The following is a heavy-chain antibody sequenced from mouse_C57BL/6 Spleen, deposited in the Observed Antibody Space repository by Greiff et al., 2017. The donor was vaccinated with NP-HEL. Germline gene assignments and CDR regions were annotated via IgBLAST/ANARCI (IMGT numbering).Heavy chain of an antibody. CDR1: GYTFTSYW. D-gene: IGHD1-1*01. CDR2: IHPNSGST. J-gene: IGHJ4*01. CDR3: ARITTVVATPYAMDY. Sequence: QVQLQQPGAELVKPGASVKLSCKASGYTFTSYWMHWVKQRPGQGLEWIGMIHPNSGSTNYNEKFKSKATLTVDKSSSTAYMQLSSLTSEDSAVYYCARITTVVATPYAMDYWGQGTSVTVSS. V-gene: IGHV1-64*01.